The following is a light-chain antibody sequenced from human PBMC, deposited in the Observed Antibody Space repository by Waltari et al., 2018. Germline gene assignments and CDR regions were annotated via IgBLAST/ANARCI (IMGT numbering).Light chain of an antibody. V-gene: IGKV1-9*01. Sequence: DIQLTQSPSFLSASVGDRVTITCRASQGINSYLSWYQQKPGKAPKLLIYGASTLQSGIPSRFIGIGSGTEFALTFSSLQPEDSATYYCQQLGNYPITFGQGTRVET. CDR1: QGINSY. J-gene: IGKJ5*01. CDR3: QQLGNYPIT. CDR2: GAS.